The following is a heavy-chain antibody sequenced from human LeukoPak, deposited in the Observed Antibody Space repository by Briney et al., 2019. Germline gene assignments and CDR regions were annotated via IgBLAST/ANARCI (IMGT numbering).Heavy chain of an antibody. CDR3: ARDQGGGITTLNAFDI. Sequence: GGSLRLSCAASGFTFSSYSMNWVRQAPGKGLEWVSSISSSSSYIYYADSVKGRFTISRDNAKNSLYLQMNSLRAEDTAVYYCARDQGGGITTLNAFDIWGQGTMVTVSS. D-gene: IGHD3-3*01. V-gene: IGHV3-21*01. CDR2: ISSSSSYI. J-gene: IGHJ3*02. CDR1: GFTFSSYS.